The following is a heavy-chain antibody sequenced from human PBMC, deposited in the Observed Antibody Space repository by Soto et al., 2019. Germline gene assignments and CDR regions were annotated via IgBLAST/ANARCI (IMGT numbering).Heavy chain of an antibody. CDR1: GYTFTDYY. CDR3: ARGGHASNWFIDF. Sequence: QVQLVQSGAEVKKPGASVRVSCKTSGYTFTDYYVHWVRQAPGQGLECMGWINPNSDGTNYVQKFQGRVTMTSDTSISTAYMELTRLTSDDSAIYYCARGGHASNWFIDFWGQGTLVAVSS. V-gene: IGHV1-2*02. CDR2: INPNSDGT. D-gene: IGHD6-13*01. J-gene: IGHJ4*02.